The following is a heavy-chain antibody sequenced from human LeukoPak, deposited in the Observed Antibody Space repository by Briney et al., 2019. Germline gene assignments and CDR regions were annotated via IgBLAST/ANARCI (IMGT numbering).Heavy chain of an antibody. J-gene: IGHJ4*02. V-gene: IGHV1-69*04. Sequence: SVKVSCKAAGGTVSSYAISWVRQAPGQGLEWRGRIIPILGIANYAQKFQGRVTIHEDKSTSTAYMELRSLRSEDTAVYYCARDPRDSSGSLFDYWGQGPLVTVPS. D-gene: IGHD3-22*01. CDR3: ARDPRDSSGSLFDY. CDR2: IIPILGIA. CDR1: GGTVSSYA.